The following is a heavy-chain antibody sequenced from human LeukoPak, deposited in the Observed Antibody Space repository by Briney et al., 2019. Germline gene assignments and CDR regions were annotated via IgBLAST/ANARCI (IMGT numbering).Heavy chain of an antibody. J-gene: IGHJ5*02. CDR1: GFTFTDFY. V-gene: IGHV3-11*04. CDR2: ITNSGTTI. CDR3: ARLYDSSGYYWQAP. D-gene: IGHD3-22*01. Sequence: PGGSLRLSCAASGFTFTDFYMSWIRQAPGKGLEWVSYITNSGTTIYYADSVKGRFTISRDNAKNSLYLQMNSLRAEDTAVYYCARLYDSSGYYWQAPWGQGTLVTVSS.